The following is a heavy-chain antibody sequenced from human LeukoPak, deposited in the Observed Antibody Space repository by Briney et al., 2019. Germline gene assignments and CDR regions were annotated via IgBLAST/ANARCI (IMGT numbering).Heavy chain of an antibody. CDR3: AKHGGSWTFDY. CDR1: GASISSYY. D-gene: IGHD6-13*01. Sequence: SETLSLTCTVSGASISSYYWSWIRQPPGREGEWIGFLYDSGSTNYNPSLKSRVTISVDTSKNQFSLNLSSVTAADTAVYYCAKHGGSWTFDYWGQGTLVTVSS. V-gene: IGHV4-59*08. J-gene: IGHJ4*02. CDR2: LYDSGST.